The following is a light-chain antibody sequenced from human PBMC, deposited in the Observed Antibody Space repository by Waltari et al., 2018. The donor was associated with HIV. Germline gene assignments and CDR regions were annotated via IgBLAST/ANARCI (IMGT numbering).Light chain of an antibody. Sequence: DNQMTQSPSSLSASVGDRVTITCRASQNIHNYVNWYQQKPGRAPTLLIYTSSYLQRGVPSRFSGSGSGTDFTLAISSLQPEDFATDYCLQSYSTPQTFGQGTNVEVK. V-gene: IGKV1-39*01. CDR1: QNIHNY. CDR3: LQSYSTPQT. CDR2: TSS. J-gene: IGKJ1*01.